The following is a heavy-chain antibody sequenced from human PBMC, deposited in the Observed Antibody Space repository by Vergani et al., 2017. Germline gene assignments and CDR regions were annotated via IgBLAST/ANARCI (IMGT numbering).Heavy chain of an antibody. V-gene: IGHV4-39*07. Sequence: QLQLQESGPGLVKPSETLSLTCTVSGCSIRSSSYYLGWIRPPPGKGLEWIGSIYYSGSTYYNPSLQSRVTMSVDPSQNQFSLKLSSVTAADTAVYYCAGHSSGWAPSYFDYWGQGTLVTVSS. CDR1: GCSIRSSSYY. D-gene: IGHD6-19*01. CDR2: IYYSGST. J-gene: IGHJ4*02. CDR3: AGHSSGWAPSYFDY.